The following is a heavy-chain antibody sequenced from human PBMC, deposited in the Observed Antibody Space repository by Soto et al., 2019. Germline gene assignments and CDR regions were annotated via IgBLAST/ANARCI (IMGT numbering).Heavy chain of an antibody. J-gene: IGHJ5*02. CDR2: ISYDGSNK. CDR1: GFTFSSYG. V-gene: IGHV3-30*18. CDR3: AKDDANNCGGDCYSNWFDP. Sequence: GGSLRLSCAASGFTFSSYGMHWVRQAPGKGLEWVAVISYDGSNKYYADSVKGRFTISRDNSKNTLYLQMNSLRAEDTAVYYCAKDDANNCGGDCYSNWFDPWGQGTLVTVSS. D-gene: IGHD2-21*02.